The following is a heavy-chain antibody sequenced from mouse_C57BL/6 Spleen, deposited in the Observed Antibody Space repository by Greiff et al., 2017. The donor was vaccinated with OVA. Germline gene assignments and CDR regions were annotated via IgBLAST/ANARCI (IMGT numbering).Heavy chain of an antibody. J-gene: IGHJ2*01. D-gene: IGHD1-1*01. V-gene: IGHV5-16*01. CDR3: ARDSGYYGSTYFDY. CDR1: GFTFSDYY. CDR2: INYDGSST. Sequence: EVQRVESEGGLVQPGSSMKLSCTASGFTFSDYYMAWVRQVPEKGLEWVANINYDGSSTYYLDSLKSRFIISRDNAKNILYLQMSSLKSEDTATYYCARDSGYYGSTYFDYWGQGTTLTVSS.